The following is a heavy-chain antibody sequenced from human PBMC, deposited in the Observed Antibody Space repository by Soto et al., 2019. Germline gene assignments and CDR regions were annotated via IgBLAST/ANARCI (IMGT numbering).Heavy chain of an antibody. Sequence: QVQVQQWGAGLLKFSETLSLTCAVNGGSFSGWHWNWIRQPPGKGLEWIGEASHTGGTNYNPSLESRVTISVDRSRIHLSLKLTSVSAADTAVYYCAGSRNLDVWGPGTTVIVSS. CDR2: ASHTGGT. V-gene: IGHV4-34*01. CDR3: AGSRNLDV. D-gene: IGHD3-10*01. J-gene: IGHJ6*02. CDR1: GGSFSGWH.